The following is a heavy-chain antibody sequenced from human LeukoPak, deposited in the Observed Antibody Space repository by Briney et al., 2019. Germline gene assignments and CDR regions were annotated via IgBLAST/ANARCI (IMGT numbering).Heavy chain of an antibody. D-gene: IGHD2-2*01. CDR3: AREFTMGDCSSISCRFDY. J-gene: IGHJ4*02. Sequence: GGSLRLSCVASGFTFSSYGMHWVRQAPGKGLEWVALIWDDGSNTYYADSVKGRFTISRDNSKNTLYLQLNSLRAEDTAVYYCAREFTMGDCSSISCRFDYWGQGTLVTVSS. CDR1: GFTFSSYG. CDR2: IWDDGSNT. V-gene: IGHV3-33*01.